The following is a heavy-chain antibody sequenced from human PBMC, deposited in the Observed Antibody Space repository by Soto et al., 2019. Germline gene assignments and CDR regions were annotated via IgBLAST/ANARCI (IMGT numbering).Heavy chain of an antibody. CDR1: GGSISSYY. J-gene: IGHJ4*02. CDR2: IYYSGST. CDR3: ASSTGDGYNPYYFDY. D-gene: IGHD5-12*01. Sequence: SETLSLTCTVSGGSISSYYWSWIRQPPGKGLEWIGYIYYSGSTNYNPSLKSRVTISVDTSKNQFSLKPSSVTAADTAVYYCASSTGDGYNPYYFDYWGQGTLVTVSS. V-gene: IGHV4-59*01.